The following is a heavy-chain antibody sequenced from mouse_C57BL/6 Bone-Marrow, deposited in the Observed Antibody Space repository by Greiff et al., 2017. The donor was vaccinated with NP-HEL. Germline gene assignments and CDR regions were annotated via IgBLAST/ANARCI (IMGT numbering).Heavy chain of an antibody. D-gene: IGHD1-1*01. J-gene: IGHJ3*01. CDR2: IDPENGDT. Sequence: EVQLQQSGAELVRPGASVKLSCTASGFNIKDDYMHWVKQRPEQGLEWIGWIDPENGDTEYASKFQGKATITADTSSNTAYLQLSSLTSEDTAVYYCTTPHYYGSSRFAYWGKGTLVTVSA. CDR1: GFNIKDDY. CDR3: TTPHYYGSSRFAY. V-gene: IGHV14-4*01.